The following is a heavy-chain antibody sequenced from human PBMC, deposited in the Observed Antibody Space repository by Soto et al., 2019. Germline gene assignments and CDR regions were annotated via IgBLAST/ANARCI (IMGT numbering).Heavy chain of an antibody. V-gene: IGHV5-10-1*01. D-gene: IGHD3-22*01. Sequence: GESLKISCKGSGYSFAGYWITWVRQQPGKCLEWMGRIDPSDSQTYYSPSFRGHVTISVTKSITTVFLQWSSLRASDTAMYYCARQIYDSDTGPNFQYYFDSWGQGTPVTVSS. J-gene: IGHJ4*02. CDR1: GYSFAGYW. CDR2: IDPSDSQT. CDR3: ARQIYDSDTGPNFQYYFDS.